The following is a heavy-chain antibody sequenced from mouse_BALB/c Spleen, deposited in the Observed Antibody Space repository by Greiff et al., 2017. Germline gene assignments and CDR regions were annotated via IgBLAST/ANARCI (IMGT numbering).Heavy chain of an antibody. J-gene: IGHJ3*01. CDR1: GYTFSSYW. V-gene: IGHV1-9*01. Sequence: VMLVESGAELMKPGASVKISCKATGYTFSSYWIEWVKQRPGHGLEWIGEILPGSGSTNYNEKFKGKATFTADTSSNTAYMQLSSLTSEDSAVYYCARSIYYYGSSYRAYWGQGTLVTVSA. CDR2: ILPGSGST. D-gene: IGHD1-1*01. CDR3: ARSIYYYGSSYRAY.